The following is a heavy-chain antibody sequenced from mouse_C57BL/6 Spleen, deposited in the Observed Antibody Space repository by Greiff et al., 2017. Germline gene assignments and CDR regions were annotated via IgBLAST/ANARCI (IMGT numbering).Heavy chain of an antibody. J-gene: IGHJ4*01. V-gene: IGHV1-55*01. D-gene: IGHD1-1*01. CDR3: ARSGKGYAMDY. CDR2: IYPGSGST. CDR1: GYTFTSYW. Sequence: QVQLQQSGAELVKPGASVKMSCKASGYTFTSYWITWVKQRPGQGLEWIGDIYPGSGSTNYNEKFKSKATLTVDTSSSTAYMQLSSLTSEDSAVYYCARSGKGYAMDYWGQGTSLTVSS.